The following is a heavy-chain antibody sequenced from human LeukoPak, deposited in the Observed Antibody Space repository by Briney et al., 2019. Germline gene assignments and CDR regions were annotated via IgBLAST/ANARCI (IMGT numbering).Heavy chain of an antibody. D-gene: IGHD1-26*01. V-gene: IGHV3-30*04. CDR2: VGVDERTI. Sequence: PWGSLRLSCVASGFTFTGHSMHWVRQDPGKGLECVAVVGVDERTIFYADSLKGRFTVSRDNSKNTVYLQMNSLRDEDTAFYYCAREKQSGGTSFDYWGQGSLVSVSS. J-gene: IGHJ4*02. CDR1: GFTFTGHS. CDR3: AREKQSGGTSFDY.